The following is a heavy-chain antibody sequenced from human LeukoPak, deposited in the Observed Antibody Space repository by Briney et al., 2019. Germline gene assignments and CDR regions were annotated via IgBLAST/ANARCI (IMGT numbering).Heavy chain of an antibody. V-gene: IGHV1-18*01. CDR1: GYTFTSYD. D-gene: IGHD2-15*01. CDR3: ATGWASYCSGGSCYKMGY. Sequence: ASVKVSCKASGYTFTSYDINWVRQATGQGLEWMGRISVYNGNTNYAQKLQGRVTMTTDISTSTAYMELRSLRSDDTAVYYCATGWASYCSGGSCYKMGYWGQGTLVTVSS. CDR2: ISVYNGNT. J-gene: IGHJ4*02.